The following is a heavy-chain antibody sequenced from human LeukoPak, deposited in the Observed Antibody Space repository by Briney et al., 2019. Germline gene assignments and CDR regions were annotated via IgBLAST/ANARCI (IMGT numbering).Heavy chain of an antibody. J-gene: IGHJ4*02. CDR1: GYKFTDNF. D-gene: IGHD3-22*01. Sequence: GASVKVSCKASGYKFTDNFLHWVRQAPGHGLEWLAWINPNSGDTKFEQKFQGRLTLTRDTSISTAYLELTGLIFDDTAVYYCAKGRGYYDTGASDSWGQGTLVTVSS. V-gene: IGHV1-2*02. CDR3: AKGRGYYDTGASDS. CDR2: INPNSGDT.